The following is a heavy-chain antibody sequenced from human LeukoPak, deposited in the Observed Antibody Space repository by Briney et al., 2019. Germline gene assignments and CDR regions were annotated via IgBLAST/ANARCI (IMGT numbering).Heavy chain of an antibody. CDR3: ARHSGSGSYYNALDY. CDR1: GDSISNSTYY. CDR2: IYYSGST. Sequence: SETLSLTCTVSGDSISNSTYYWAWVRQPPGKGLEWIGTIYYSGSTYYKPFLRSRVTISVDTSKNQFSLKLTSVTAADTAVYYCARHSGSGSYYNALDYWGQGTLVTVSS. J-gene: IGHJ4*02. D-gene: IGHD3-10*01. V-gene: IGHV4-39*01.